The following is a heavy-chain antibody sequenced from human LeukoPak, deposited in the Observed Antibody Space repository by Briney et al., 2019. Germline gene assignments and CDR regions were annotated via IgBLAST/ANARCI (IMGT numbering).Heavy chain of an antibody. D-gene: IGHD2-15*01. Sequence: SETLSLTCAVYGGSFSGYYWSWIRQPPGKGLEWIGEINHSGSTNYNPSLKSRVTISVDTSKNQFSLKLSSVTAADTAVYYCARGDIVVVVAATGSVGRKHNSFDYWGQGTLVTVSS. CDR3: ARGDIVVVVAATGSVGRKHNSFDY. CDR2: INHSGST. J-gene: IGHJ4*02. CDR1: GGSFSGYY. V-gene: IGHV4-34*01.